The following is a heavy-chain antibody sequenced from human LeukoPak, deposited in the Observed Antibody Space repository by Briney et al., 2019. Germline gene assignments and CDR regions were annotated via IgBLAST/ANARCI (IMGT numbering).Heavy chain of an antibody. V-gene: IGHV4-34*01. J-gene: IGHJ4*02. CDR2: INHSGST. D-gene: IGHD6-13*01. CDR1: GGSFSGYY. CDR3: ARHLGSSWYRAVAAIGYYFDY. Sequence: PSETLSLTCAVYGGSFSGYYWSWIRQPPGKGLEWIGEINHSGSTNYNPSLKSRVTISVDTSKNQFSLKLSSVTAADTAVYYCARHLGSSWYRAVAAIGYYFDYWGQGTLVTVSS.